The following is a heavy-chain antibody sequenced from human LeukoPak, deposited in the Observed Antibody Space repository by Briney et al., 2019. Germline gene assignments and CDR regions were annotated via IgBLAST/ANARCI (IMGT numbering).Heavy chain of an antibody. Sequence: SETLSLTCTVSCGSISSYYWSWIRQPAGKGLEWIGLIYTSGSTNYNPSLKSRVTMSVDTSKNQFSLKLSSVTAADTAVYYCARVKLSYYDSSGVQYYFDYWGQGTLVTVSS. J-gene: IGHJ4*02. CDR1: CGSISSYY. CDR3: ARVKLSYYDSSGVQYYFDY. D-gene: IGHD3-22*01. V-gene: IGHV4-4*07. CDR2: IYTSGST.